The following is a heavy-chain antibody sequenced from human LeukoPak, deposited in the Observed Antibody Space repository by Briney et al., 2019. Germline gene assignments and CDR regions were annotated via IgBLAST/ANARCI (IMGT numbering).Heavy chain of an antibody. Sequence: ASVKVSCKASGYTFTSYGISWVRQAPGQGLEWMGWISAFNGNTNYAQKLQGRVTMTTDTSTSTAYMELRSLRSDDTAVHYCARVGVTQDHDAFDIWGQGTMVTVSS. J-gene: IGHJ3*02. CDR3: ARVGVTQDHDAFDI. D-gene: IGHD4-23*01. V-gene: IGHV1-18*01. CDR1: GYTFTSYG. CDR2: ISAFNGNT.